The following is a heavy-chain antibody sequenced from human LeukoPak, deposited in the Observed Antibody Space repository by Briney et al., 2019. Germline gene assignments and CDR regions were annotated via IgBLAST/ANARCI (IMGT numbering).Heavy chain of an antibody. D-gene: IGHD6-25*01. V-gene: IGHV3-30*02. CDR3: EKDGVSGRVTGYYYYMDV. CDR2: IRYDGSNK. Sequence: GGSLRLSCAASGFTFSIYGMHWVRQAPGKGLEWVAFIRYDGSNKYYADSVKGRFTISRDNSKNTLYLQMNSLRAEDTAVYYCEKDGVSGRVTGYYYYMDVWGKGTTVTVSS. J-gene: IGHJ6*03. CDR1: GFTFSIYG.